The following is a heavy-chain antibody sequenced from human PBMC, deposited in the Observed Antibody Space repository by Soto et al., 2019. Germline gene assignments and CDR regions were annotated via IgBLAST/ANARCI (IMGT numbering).Heavy chain of an antibody. CDR1: GGSISSSNW. J-gene: IGHJ2*01. CDR3: ARDGPRYYGDYYGYFDL. Sequence: QVQLQESGPGLVKPSGTLSLTCAVSGGSISSSNWWSWVRQPPGKGLAWIGEIYHSGSTNYNPSLKSRVTISVDKSKNQFSLKLSSVTAADTAVYYCARDGPRYYGDYYGYFDLWGRGTLVTVSS. V-gene: IGHV4-4*02. D-gene: IGHD4-17*01. CDR2: IYHSGST.